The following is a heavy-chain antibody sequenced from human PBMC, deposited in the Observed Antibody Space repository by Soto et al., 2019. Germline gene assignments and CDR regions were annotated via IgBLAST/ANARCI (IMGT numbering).Heavy chain of an antibody. CDR1: GYTFTSYA. D-gene: IGHD6-19*01. CDR2: INASNGNT. J-gene: IGHJ4*02. CDR3: ARAVAVAADFDY. V-gene: IGHV1-3*01. Sequence: ASVKVSCKASGYTFTSYAMHWVRQPPGQRLEWMGWINASNGNTKYSQKFQGRVTITRDTSASAAYMELSSLSSEDTAVYYCARAVAVAADFDYWGQGTLVTVSS.